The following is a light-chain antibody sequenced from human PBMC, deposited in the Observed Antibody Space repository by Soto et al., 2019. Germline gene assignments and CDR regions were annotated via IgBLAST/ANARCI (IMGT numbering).Light chain of an antibody. CDR3: QQYKTFSIS. CDR1: QSISTW. Sequence: DIQMTQSPSTLPASVGDRVTITCRASQSISTWLAWYQQRPGKAPNLLISDASSLESGVPSRFSGSASGTEVTLTISSLQPDDFAPYYCQQYKTFSISFGGGTKVEI. J-gene: IGKJ4*01. CDR2: DAS. V-gene: IGKV1-5*01.